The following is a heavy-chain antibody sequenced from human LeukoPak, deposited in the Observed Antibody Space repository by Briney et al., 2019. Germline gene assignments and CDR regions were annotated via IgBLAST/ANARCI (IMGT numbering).Heavy chain of an antibody. V-gene: IGHV3-23*01. D-gene: IGHD2-2*01. CDR1: GFTFSSYA. CDR2: LSGSGGST. J-gene: IGHJ4*02. CDR3: AKDGEAGDCSSTSCYFGY. Sequence: GGSLRLSCAASGFTFSSYAMSWVRQAPGKGLEWVSALSGSGGSTYYADSVKGRFTISRDNSKNTLYLQMNSLRAEDTAVYYCAKDGEAGDCSSTSCYFGYWGQGTLVTVSS.